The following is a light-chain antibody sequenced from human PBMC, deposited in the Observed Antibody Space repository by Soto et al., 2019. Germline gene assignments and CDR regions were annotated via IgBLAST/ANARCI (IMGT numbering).Light chain of an antibody. J-gene: IGKJ5*01. CDR3: QHYGETPIT. V-gene: IGKV3-20*01. Sequence: EIVLTQSPGTLSLSPGGRATLSCRASQSVSRRLAWYQHRPGQSPRLLISGASMRASGVPVRFSGSGSGTDFTLTISGLEPEDFAVYYCQHYGETPITFGLGTRLEIK. CDR1: QSVSRR. CDR2: GAS.